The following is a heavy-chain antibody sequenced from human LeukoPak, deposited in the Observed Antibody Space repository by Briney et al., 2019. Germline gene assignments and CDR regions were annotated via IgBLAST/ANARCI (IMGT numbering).Heavy chain of an antibody. J-gene: IGHJ4*02. V-gene: IGHV3-30*02. D-gene: IGHD2-2*01. CDR3: AKDQCSSTSCYYFDY. CDR2: IRYDGSKT. CDR1: GFTFSSFG. Sequence: GGSLRLSCAASGFTFSSFGMHWVRQAPGKGLQWVAFIRYDGSKTYYADSVKGRFTISRDNSKNTLYLQTNSLRAEDTAVQYRAKDQCSSTSCYYFDYWGQGTLVTVSS.